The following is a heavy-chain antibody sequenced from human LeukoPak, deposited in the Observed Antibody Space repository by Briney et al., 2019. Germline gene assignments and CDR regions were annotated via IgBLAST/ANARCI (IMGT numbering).Heavy chain of an antibody. V-gene: IGHV4-59*01. D-gene: IGHD3-3*01. CDR1: GGSISAYY. J-gene: IGHJ4*02. Sequence: SETLSLTCSVSGGSISAYYWSWIRQSPGKGLEWIGYIYYGGTTNYNPSLKSRVTISVDTSKNQFPLRLSSVTAADTALYYCARGGGDFWNGYFGFCDSWGQGTLVTVSS. CDR3: ARGGGDFWNGYFGFCDS. CDR2: IYYGGTT.